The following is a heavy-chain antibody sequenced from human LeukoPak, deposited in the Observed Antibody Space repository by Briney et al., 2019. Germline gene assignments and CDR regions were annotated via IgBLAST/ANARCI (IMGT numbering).Heavy chain of an antibody. D-gene: IGHD5-12*01. J-gene: IGHJ5*02. CDR1: GFAFISYW. CDR2: IKQDGSEK. Sequence: PGGSLRLSCAASGFAFISYWMSWVRQAPGKGLEWVANIKQDGSEKYYVDSVKGRFTISRDNAKNSLYLQMNSLRAEDTAVYYFARESDIVARNWFDPWGQGTLVTVSS. V-gene: IGHV3-7*01. CDR3: ARESDIVARNWFDP.